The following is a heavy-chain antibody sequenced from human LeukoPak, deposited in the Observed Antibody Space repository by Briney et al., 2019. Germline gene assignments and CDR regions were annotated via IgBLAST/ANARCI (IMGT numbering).Heavy chain of an antibody. Sequence: APVKVSCKASGYTFTGYYMHWVRQAPGQGLEWMGWINPNSGCTNYAQKFQGRVTMTRDTSISTAYMELSRLRSDDTAVYYCARLEKITIFGVVPRPGDYWGQGTLVTVSS. V-gene: IGHV1-2*02. CDR3: ARLEKITIFGVVPRPGDY. D-gene: IGHD3-3*01. CDR1: GYTFTGYY. J-gene: IGHJ4*02. CDR2: INPNSGCT.